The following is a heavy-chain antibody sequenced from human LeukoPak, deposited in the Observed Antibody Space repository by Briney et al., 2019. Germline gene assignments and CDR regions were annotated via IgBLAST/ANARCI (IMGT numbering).Heavy chain of an antibody. Sequence: GGSERLSCEASGFTFSDHYMSWIRQAPGKRLEWVSYISSGSTYTNYADSVEGRFSISRDNAKNLLYLQMNSLRAEDTAVYYCARGDYGGDYFDYWGQRTLVTASS. CDR2: ISSGSTYT. J-gene: IGHJ4*02. D-gene: IGHD4-23*01. CDR3: ARGDYGGDYFDY. V-gene: IGHV3-11*05. CDR1: GFTFSDHY.